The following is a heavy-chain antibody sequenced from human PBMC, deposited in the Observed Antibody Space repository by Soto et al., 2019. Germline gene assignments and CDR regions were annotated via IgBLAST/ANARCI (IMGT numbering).Heavy chain of an antibody. CDR1: GYTFTSYD. Sequence: ASVKVSCKASGYTFTSYDINWVRQAAGQGLEWMGWMNPNSGNTGYAQKFQGRVTMTRNTSICTAYMELSSLRSEDTAVYYCARGSFNYYDSSGPMYNWFDPWGQGTLVTVSS. CDR3: ARGSFNYYDSSGPMYNWFDP. D-gene: IGHD3-22*01. CDR2: MNPNSGNT. V-gene: IGHV1-8*01. J-gene: IGHJ5*02.